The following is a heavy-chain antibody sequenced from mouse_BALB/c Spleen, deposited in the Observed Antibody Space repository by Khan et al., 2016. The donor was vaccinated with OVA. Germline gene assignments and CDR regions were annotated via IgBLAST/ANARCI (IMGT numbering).Heavy chain of an antibody. J-gene: IGHJ2*01. D-gene: IGHD1-1*01. CDR2: INPHIGET. CDR3: ARIDGSDFDY. V-gene: IGHV1-20*02. CDR1: GYSFTGYF. Sequence: VQLKESGPELVKPGASVKISCKASGYSFTGYFMNWVMQSHGKSLEWIGRINPHIGETFYNQKFKGKATLTVDKSSSTAHMELRSLASEDSAVYYCARIDGSDFDYWGQGTTLTVSS.